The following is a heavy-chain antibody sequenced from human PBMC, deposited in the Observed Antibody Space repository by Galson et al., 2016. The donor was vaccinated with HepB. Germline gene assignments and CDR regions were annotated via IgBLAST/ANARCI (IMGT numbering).Heavy chain of an antibody. CDR2: ITGSSSNI. D-gene: IGHD2/OR15-2a*01. V-gene: IGHV3-48*02. CDR3: VTSFSTQVYS. Sequence: SLRLSCAASGFTFNTYSLNWVRQAPGKGLEWIAYITGSSSNIKYADSVKGRFTISRDNATNSLYLQLSSLRDEDTAVYYCVTSFSTQVYSWCQGTLVTVSA. J-gene: IGHJ4*02. CDR1: GFTFNTYS.